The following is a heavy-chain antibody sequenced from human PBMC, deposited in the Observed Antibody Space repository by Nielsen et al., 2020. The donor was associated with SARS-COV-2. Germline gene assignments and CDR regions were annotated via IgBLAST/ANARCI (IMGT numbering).Heavy chain of an antibody. CDR3: ARDEVAVAGTGYYYGMDV. CDR1: GFTFSSYW. J-gene: IGHJ6*02. D-gene: IGHD6-19*01. CDR2: IKQDGSEK. Sequence: GGSLRLSCAASGFTFSSYWMSWVRQAPGKGLEWVANIKQDGSEKYYVDSVKGRFTIFRDNAKNSLYLQMNSLRAEDTAVYYCARDEVAVAGTGYYYGMDVWGQGTTVTVSS. V-gene: IGHV3-7*03.